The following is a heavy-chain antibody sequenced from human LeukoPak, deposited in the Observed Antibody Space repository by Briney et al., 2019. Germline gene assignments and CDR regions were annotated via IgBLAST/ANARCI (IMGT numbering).Heavy chain of an antibody. CDR3: AKDESGSYYSYFDY. V-gene: IGHV3-23*01. D-gene: IGHD1-26*01. J-gene: IGHJ4*02. CDR1: GFTFSSYA. CDR2: ISGSGGGT. Sequence: PGGSLRLSCAASGFTFSSYAMSWVRQAPGKGLEWVSAISGSGGGTYYADSVKGRFTISRDNSKNTLFLQMYSLRAEDTAVYYCAKDESGSYYSYFDYWGQGTLVTVSS.